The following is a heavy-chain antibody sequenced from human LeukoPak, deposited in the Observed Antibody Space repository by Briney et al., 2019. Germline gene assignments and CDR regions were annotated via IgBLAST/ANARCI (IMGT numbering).Heavy chain of an antibody. CDR2: INPNSGGT. V-gene: IGHV1-2*02. D-gene: IGHD6-19*01. CDR1: EYTFTGYL. J-gene: IGHJ4*02. Sequence: GASVNVSCKASEYTFTGYLMHWLRQARGQGLEGMGWINPNSGGTNDAQKFHGRVTMTRDTSISTASMDLSRLRSCDTGVYYCAHSSGWNPFDYWGQRTLVTV. CDR3: AHSSGWNPFDY.